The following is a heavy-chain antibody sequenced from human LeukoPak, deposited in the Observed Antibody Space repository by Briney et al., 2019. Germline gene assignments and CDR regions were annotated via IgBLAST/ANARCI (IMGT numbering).Heavy chain of an antibody. V-gene: IGHV4-59*01. CDR3: ASSYYYYYMDV. J-gene: IGHJ6*03. CDR1: GGSISSYY. CDR2: IYYSGST. Sequence: PSETLSLTCTVSGGSISSYYWSWIRQPPGKGLEWIGYIYYSGSTNYNPSLKSRVTISVDTSKNQFSLKLSSVTAADTAVYYCASSYYYYYMDVWGKGTTVTISS.